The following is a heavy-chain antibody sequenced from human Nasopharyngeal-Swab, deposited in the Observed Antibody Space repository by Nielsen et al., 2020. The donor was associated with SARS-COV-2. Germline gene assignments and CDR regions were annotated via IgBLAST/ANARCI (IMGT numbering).Heavy chain of an antibody. J-gene: IGHJ6*02. CDR1: GFTVSSNY. CDR3: ARDLYRQQWPLYNYYGMDV. Sequence: GGSLRLSCAASGFTVSSNYMSWVRQAPGKGLEWVSVIYSGGSTYYADSVKGRFTISRDNPKNTLYLQMNSLRAEDTAVYYCARDLYRQQWPLYNYYGMDVWGQGTTVTVSS. CDR2: IYSGGST. V-gene: IGHV3-53*01. D-gene: IGHD6-19*01.